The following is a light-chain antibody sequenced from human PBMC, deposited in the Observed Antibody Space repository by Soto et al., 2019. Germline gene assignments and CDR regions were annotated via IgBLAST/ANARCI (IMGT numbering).Light chain of an antibody. V-gene: IGKV3-11*01. CDR3: QQRSNWPRIT. CDR1: QSVSSK. Sequence: EIMLTQSPATVAVSAGERATLSCRGSQSVSSKLAWYQQKPGQAPRLLIYDASNRATGIPARFSGSGSGTDFTLTISSLEPEDFALYYCQQRSNWPRITCGQGTRLEIK. J-gene: IGKJ5*01. CDR2: DAS.